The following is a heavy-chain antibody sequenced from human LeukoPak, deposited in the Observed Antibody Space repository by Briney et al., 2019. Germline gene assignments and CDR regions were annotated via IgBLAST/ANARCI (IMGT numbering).Heavy chain of an antibody. CDR1: GFTFDDYA. J-gene: IGHJ4*02. Sequence: GGSLRLSCAASGFTFDDYAMHWVRQAPGKGLEWVSGISWNSDGIDYADSVKGRFAISRDNSQNMFYLQINSLRVEDTAVYYCARVRVVEAGRYFFDYWGQGTLVTVSS. D-gene: IGHD6-13*01. CDR3: ARVRVVEAGRYFFDY. V-gene: IGHV3-9*01. CDR2: ISWNSDGI.